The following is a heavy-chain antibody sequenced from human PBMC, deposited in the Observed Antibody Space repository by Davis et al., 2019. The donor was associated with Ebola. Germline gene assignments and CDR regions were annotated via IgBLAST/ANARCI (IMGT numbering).Heavy chain of an antibody. D-gene: IGHD3-16*01. CDR3: ARDRPLDFFFGDYYGMDV. CDR1: GFPFSDYW. CDR2: ISSSSSYI. V-gene: IGHV3-21*01. Sequence: GESLKISCAASGFPFSDYWMTWVRQAPGKGLEWVSSISSSSSYIYYADSVKGRFTISRDNAKNSLYLQMNSLRAEDTAVYYCARDRPLDFFFGDYYGMDVWGQGTTVTVSS. J-gene: IGHJ6*02.